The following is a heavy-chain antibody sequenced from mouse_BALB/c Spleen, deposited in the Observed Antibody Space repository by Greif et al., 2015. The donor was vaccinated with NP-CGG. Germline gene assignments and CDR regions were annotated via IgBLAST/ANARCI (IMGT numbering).Heavy chain of an antibody. Sequence: EVQLVESGGGLVKPGGSLKLSCAASGFAFSSYDMSWVRQTPEKRLEWVAYISSGGGSTYYPDTVKGRFTISRDNAKNXLYLQMSSLKSEDTAMYYCARHARLLPYWYFDVWGAGTTVTVSS. CDR3: ARHARLLPYWYFDV. CDR1: GFAFSSYD. D-gene: IGHD2-3*01. V-gene: IGHV5-12-1*01. CDR2: ISSGGGST. J-gene: IGHJ1*01.